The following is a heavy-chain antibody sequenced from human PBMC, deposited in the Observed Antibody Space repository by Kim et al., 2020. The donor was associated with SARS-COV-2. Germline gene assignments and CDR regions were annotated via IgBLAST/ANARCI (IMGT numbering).Heavy chain of an antibody. V-gene: IGHV3-33*06. CDR3: AKGWIQLWSPFDY. Sequence: GGSLRLSCAASGFTFSSYGMHWVRQAPGKGLEWVAVIWYDGSNKYYADSVKGRFTISRDNSKNTLYLLMNSLRAEDTAVYYCAKGWIQLWSPFDYWGQGT. CDR1: GFTFSSYG. D-gene: IGHD5-18*01. J-gene: IGHJ4*02. CDR2: IWYDGSNK.